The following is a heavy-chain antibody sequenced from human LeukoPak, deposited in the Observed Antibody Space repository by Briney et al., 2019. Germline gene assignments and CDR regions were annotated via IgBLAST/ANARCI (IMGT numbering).Heavy chain of an antibody. Sequence: SETLSLTCTVSGGSISSGGYYWSWTRQHPGKGLEWIGCIYYSGSTCYNPSLKGRVTLSEDTSKNQFSLRLSSMTAADTAVYYCAALLGDGSIDYWGQGALVTDSS. D-gene: IGHD3-3*02. CDR2: IYYSGST. V-gene: IGHV4-31*02. CDR3: AALLGDGSIDY. J-gene: IGHJ4*02. CDR1: GGSISSGGYY.